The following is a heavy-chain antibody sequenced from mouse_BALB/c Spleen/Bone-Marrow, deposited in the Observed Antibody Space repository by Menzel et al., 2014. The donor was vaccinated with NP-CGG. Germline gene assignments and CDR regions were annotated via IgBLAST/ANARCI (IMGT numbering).Heavy chain of an antibody. D-gene: IGHD2-3*01. V-gene: IGHV1-54*01. J-gene: IGHJ2*01. CDR2: INPGRGST. CDR3: ARYDGYLDY. CDR1: GYAFSDYL. Sequence: VQLQQSGAELVRPGTSVKVSCKASGYAFSDYLLEWLKQRPGQGLEWIGVINPGRGSTNKNEKFKDKATLTADTSSNTAYMELSSLTSDDSAVYFCARYDGYLDYWGQGTTLTVSS.